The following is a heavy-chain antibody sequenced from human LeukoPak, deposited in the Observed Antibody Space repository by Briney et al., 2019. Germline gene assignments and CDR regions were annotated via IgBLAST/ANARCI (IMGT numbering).Heavy chain of an antibody. CDR1: GGSISSGGYS. Sequence: SETLSLTCTVSGGSISSGGYSWSWIRQHPGKGLEWIGYIYYGGSTYYNPSLKSRVTISVDTSKNQFSLKLSSVTAADTAVYYCARDSTAAGGEYYFDYWGQGTLVTVSS. CDR2: IYYGGST. V-gene: IGHV4-31*03. D-gene: IGHD6-13*01. CDR3: ARDSTAAGGEYYFDY. J-gene: IGHJ4*02.